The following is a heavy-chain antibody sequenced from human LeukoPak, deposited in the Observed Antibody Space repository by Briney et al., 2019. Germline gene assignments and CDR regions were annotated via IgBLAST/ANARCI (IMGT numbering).Heavy chain of an antibody. J-gene: IGHJ4*02. D-gene: IGHD3-10*01. CDR2: IYWSGST. CDR3: AGDYTLRSYRFDY. V-gene: IGHV4-4*08. Sequence: SETLSLTCSFSGDSIRSYSWSWVRQPPGRGLEWIGYIYWSGSTTYNPSLTGRITMSLDESKNQFSLKVTSVTAADTAIYYCAGDYTLRSYRFDYWGRGTLVTVSS. CDR1: GDSIRSYS.